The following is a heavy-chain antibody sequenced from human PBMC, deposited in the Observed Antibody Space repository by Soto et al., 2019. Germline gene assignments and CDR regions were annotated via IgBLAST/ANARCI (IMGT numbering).Heavy chain of an antibody. CDR3: ARDGYCSGGSCYSGPLHY. CDR2: IGTAGDT. CDR1: GFTFSSYD. V-gene: IGHV3-13*01. D-gene: IGHD2-15*01. Sequence: GGSLRLSCAASGFTFSSYDMHWVRQATRKGLEWVSAIGTAGDTYYPGSVKGRFTISRENAKNSLYLQMNSLRAGDTAVYYCARDGYCSGGSCYSGPLHYWGQGTPVTVSS. J-gene: IGHJ4*02.